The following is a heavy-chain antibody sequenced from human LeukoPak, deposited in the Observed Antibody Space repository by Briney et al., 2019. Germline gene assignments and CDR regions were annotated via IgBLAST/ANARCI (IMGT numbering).Heavy chain of an antibody. D-gene: IGHD4-17*01. J-gene: IGHJ3*02. CDR1: GLTFSSYA. CDR2: ISGSGGST. CDR3: AKSRYGDLGDAFDI. Sequence: GGSLRLSCAASGLTFSSYAMSWLRQAPGKGLEWVSAISGSGGSTYYADSVKGRFTISRDNTKNTLYLQMNSLHAEDTAVYYTAKSRYGDLGDAFDIWGQGTIVTVSS. V-gene: IGHV3-23*01.